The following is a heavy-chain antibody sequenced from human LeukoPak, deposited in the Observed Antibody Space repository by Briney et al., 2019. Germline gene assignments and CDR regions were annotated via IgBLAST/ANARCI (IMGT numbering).Heavy chain of an antibody. CDR1: GFTFSSYS. Sequence: GGSLRLSCAASGFTFSSYSMNWVRQAPGKGLEWVSSISSSSSYIYYADSVKGRFTISRDNAKNSLYLQMNSLRAEDTAVYYCARDGASIAAHGDYWGQGTLVTVSS. CDR3: ARDGASIAAHGDY. J-gene: IGHJ4*02. D-gene: IGHD6-6*01. V-gene: IGHV3-21*01. CDR2: ISSSSSYI.